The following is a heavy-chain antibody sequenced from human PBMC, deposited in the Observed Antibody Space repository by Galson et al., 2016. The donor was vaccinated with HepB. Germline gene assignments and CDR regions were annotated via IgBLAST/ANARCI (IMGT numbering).Heavy chain of an antibody. V-gene: IGHV3-7*01. D-gene: IGHD4-17*01. CDR2: IKRDGTET. CDR1: GFTFNNHW. CDR3: VRGPDYGDRPDFFDF. Sequence: SLRLSCAGSGFTFNNHWMIWVRQAPGKGLEWVASIKRDGTETYYVDPVKGRFTISRDNAETSLYLQMNILRADDTAVYYCVRGPDYGDRPDFFDFWGPGALVTVSS. J-gene: IGHJ5*01.